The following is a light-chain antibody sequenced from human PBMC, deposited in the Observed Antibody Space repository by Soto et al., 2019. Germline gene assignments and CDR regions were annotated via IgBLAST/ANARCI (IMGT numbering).Light chain of an antibody. CDR3: CSYVGGYSYV. CDR2: DVS. Sequence: QSALTQPRSVSGSPGQSVTVSCIGTSSDVGDYNSVSWYQQHSGKAPKLMIYDVSKRPSGVPDRFSGSKSGNTASLTISGLQAEDEADYYCCSYVGGYSYVFGIGTKVTVL. V-gene: IGLV2-11*01. CDR1: SSDVGDYNS. J-gene: IGLJ1*01.